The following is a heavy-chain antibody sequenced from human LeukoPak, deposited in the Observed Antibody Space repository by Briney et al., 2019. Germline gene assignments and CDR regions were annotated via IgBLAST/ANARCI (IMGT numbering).Heavy chain of an antibody. CDR1: GGSISGYY. V-gene: IGHV4-59*01. Sequence: SETLSLTCTVSGGSISGYYWSWIRQPPGKGLEWIGYIYYSGSTSYNPSLKSRVTISVDTSKNQFSLKLSSVTAADTAVYYCARKTDVWGKGTTVTVSS. CDR2: IYYSGST. CDR3: ARKTDV. J-gene: IGHJ6*04.